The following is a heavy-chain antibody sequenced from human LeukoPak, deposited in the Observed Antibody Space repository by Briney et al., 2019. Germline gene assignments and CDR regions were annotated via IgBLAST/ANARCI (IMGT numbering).Heavy chain of an antibody. J-gene: IGHJ4*02. CDR3: AKSIGWPYYFDY. CDR2: ISPGGGTT. CDR1: GFAFGSEA. V-gene: IGHV3-23*01. Sequence: SGGSLRLSCAVSGFAFGSEAMSWVRQSPARGLEWVASISPGGGTTYYADYVKGRFTISRDNSKNTLYLQMNSLRPEDTAVYYCAKSIGWPYYFDYWGQGTLVTVSS. D-gene: IGHD6-19*01.